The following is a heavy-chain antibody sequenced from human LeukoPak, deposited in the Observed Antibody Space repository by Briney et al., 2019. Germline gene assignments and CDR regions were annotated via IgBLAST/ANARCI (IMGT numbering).Heavy chain of an antibody. D-gene: IGHD2-15*01. Sequence: SQTLSLTCAISGDSVSSNSSAWNWIRQSPSRGLEWLGRTFYRSKWYNDYTPSVKSRITIKPDTSKNQFSLQLKSVTPEDTAVYYCAGGDCSSGICYSDSAFDIWGQGTMVTVSS. CDR1: GDSVSSNSSA. V-gene: IGHV6-1*01. CDR3: AGGDCSSGICYSDSAFDI. CDR2: TFYRSKWYN. J-gene: IGHJ3*02.